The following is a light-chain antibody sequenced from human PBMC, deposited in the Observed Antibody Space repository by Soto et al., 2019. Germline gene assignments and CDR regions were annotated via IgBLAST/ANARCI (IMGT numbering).Light chain of an antibody. Sequence: EIVMTQSPAALSVSPGERATLSCRASQSVGSNLVWYQQKPGQAPRLLIYGASTRATGIPARFSGSGSGTEFTLTISSLQSEDSAVYFCQQCNKWPPWTFGQGTKV. CDR3: QQCNKWPPWT. V-gene: IGKV3D-15*01. J-gene: IGKJ1*01. CDR1: QSVGSN. CDR2: GAS.